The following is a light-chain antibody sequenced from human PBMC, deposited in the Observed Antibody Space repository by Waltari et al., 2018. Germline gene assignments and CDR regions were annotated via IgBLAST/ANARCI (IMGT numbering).Light chain of an antibody. J-gene: IGKJ1*01. Sequence: EIALTQSPLSLPVTPGEPASVSCWSSQSLLHSNGYDYLNWYLQKPGQSPQLLIYMASIRATGVPDRFSGSGSGTNFILKVSRLEAEDVGVYYCVQSLQTPPWTFGQGTKVEIK. CDR2: MAS. V-gene: IGKV2-28*01. CDR3: VQSLQTPPWT. CDR1: QSLLHSNGYDY.